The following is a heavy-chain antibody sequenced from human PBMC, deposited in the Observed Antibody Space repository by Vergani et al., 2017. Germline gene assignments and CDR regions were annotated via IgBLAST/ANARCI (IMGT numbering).Heavy chain of an antibody. CDR3: ARSPGFISAAGTGDY. D-gene: IGHD6-13*01. J-gene: IGHJ4*02. Sequence: EVQLVESGGGLVQPGGSLRLSCAASGFTFSSYSMNWVRQAPGKGLEWVSYISSSSSTIYYADSVKGRFTISRDNAKNSLYLQMNSLRAEDTAVFYCARSPGFISAAGTGDYWGQGTLVIVSS. CDR1: GFTFSSYS. V-gene: IGHV3-48*01. CDR2: ISSSSSTI.